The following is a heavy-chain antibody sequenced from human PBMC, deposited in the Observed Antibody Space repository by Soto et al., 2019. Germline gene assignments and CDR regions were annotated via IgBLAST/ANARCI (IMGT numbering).Heavy chain of an antibody. J-gene: IGHJ5*02. Sequence: QVQLQESGPGLVKPSGTLSLTCAVSGGSISSSNWWSWVRQPPGKGLEWIGEMYHSGSTNHNPSRTSRVPISVVKSKNQFSLELSSVTAADTAVYYCARAHCSGGSCYSVQHWFDPWGQGTLVTVSS. D-gene: IGHD2-15*01. CDR2: MYHSGST. V-gene: IGHV4-4*02. CDR1: GGSISSSNW. CDR3: ARAHCSGGSCYSVQHWFDP.